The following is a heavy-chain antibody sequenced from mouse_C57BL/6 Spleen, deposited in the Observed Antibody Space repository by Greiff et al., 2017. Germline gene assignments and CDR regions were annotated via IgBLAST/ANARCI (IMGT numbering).Heavy chain of an antibody. CDR1: GFTFSDYY. CDR2: INYDGSST. J-gene: IGHJ4*01. Sequence: EVKLVESEGGLVQPGSSMKLSCTASGFTFSDYYMAWVRQVPEKGLEWVANINYDGSSTYYLDSLKSRFINSRDNAKEILYLQMSSLKSEDTATYYCARDGYGAYAMDYWGQGTSVTVSS. D-gene: IGHD2-14*01. V-gene: IGHV5-16*01. CDR3: ARDGYGAYAMDY.